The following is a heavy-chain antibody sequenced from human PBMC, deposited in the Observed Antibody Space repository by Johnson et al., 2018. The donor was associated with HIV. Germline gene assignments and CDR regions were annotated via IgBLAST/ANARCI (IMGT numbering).Heavy chain of an antibody. J-gene: IGHJ3*02. CDR3: VRDQGSGWPTNAFDI. Sequence: QMLLVESGGGAVQPGGSLRISCTASGLTFSNYDMHWVRQSPGRWLEEVAFIQYDGKNKYYADSVKGRFTISRDNSKNTLFLQMSSLRTEDTADYYCVRDQGSGWPTNAFDIWGRGTRVTVSS. V-gene: IGHV3-30*02. D-gene: IGHD6-19*01. CDR1: GLTFSNYD. CDR2: IQYDGKNK.